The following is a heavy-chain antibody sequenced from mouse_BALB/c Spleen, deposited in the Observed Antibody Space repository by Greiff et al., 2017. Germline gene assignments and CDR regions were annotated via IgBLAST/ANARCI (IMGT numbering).Heavy chain of an antibody. D-gene: IGHD4-1*01. CDR1: GFSLTSYG. CDR3: ARSRGNWDLFAY. V-gene: IGHV2-2*02. CDR2: IWSGGST. Sequence: VQRVESGPGLVQPSQSLSITCTVSGFSLTSYGVHWVRQSPGKGLEWLGVIWSGGSTDYNAAFISRLSISKDNSKSQVFFKMNSLQANDTAIYYCARSRGNWDLFAYWGQGTLVTVSA. J-gene: IGHJ3*01.